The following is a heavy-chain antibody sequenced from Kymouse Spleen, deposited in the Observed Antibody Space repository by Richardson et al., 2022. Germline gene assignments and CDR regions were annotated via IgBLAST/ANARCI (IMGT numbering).Heavy chain of an antibody. D-gene: IGHD3-9*01. CDR3: AGITIFNRSFDY. CDR1: GGSFSGYY. CDR2: INHSGST. Sequence: QVQLQQWGAGLLKPSETLSLTCAVYGGSFSGYYWSWIRQPPGKGLEWIGEINHSGSTNYNPSLKSRVTISVDTSKNQFSLKLSSVTAADTAVYYCAGITIFNRSFDYWGQGTLVTVSS. V-gene: IGHV4-34*01. J-gene: IGHJ4*02.